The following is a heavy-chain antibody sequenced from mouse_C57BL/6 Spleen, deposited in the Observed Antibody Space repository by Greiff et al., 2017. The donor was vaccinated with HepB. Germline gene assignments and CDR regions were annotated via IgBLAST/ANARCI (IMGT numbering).Heavy chain of an antibody. Sequence: EVQLQQSGPGLAKPSQTLSLTCSVTGYSITSDYWNWVRKFPGNKLEYMGYISYSGSTYYNPSLKSRISITRDTSKTQYYLQLNSLTTQDTATYYCARGYYGYYVFPYFDYWGQGTTLTVSS. CDR1: GYSITSDY. J-gene: IGHJ2*01. V-gene: IGHV3-8*01. D-gene: IGHD2-3*01. CDR3: ARGYYGYYVFPYFDY. CDR2: ISYSGST.